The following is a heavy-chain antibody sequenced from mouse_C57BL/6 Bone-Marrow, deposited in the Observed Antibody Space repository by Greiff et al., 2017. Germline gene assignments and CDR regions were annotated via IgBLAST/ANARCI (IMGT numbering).Heavy chain of an antibody. J-gene: IGHJ1*03. CDR1: GYTFTSYW. CDR2: IDPSDSYT. CDR3: ASNWDPYWYFDV. V-gene: IGHV1-69*01. Sequence: VQLQQPGAELVMPGASVKLSCKASGYTFTSYWMHWVKQRPGQGLEWIGEIDPSDSYTNYNQKFKGKSTLTVDKSSSTAYMQLSSLTSEDSAVYYCASNWDPYWYFDVWGTGTTVTVSS. D-gene: IGHD4-1*01.